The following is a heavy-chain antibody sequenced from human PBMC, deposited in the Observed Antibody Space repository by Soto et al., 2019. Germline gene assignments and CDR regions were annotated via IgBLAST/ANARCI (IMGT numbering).Heavy chain of an antibody. D-gene: IGHD3-16*01. J-gene: IGHJ5*02. Sequence: GESLKISCKGSGYGFTSYWISWVRQMPGKGLEWMGRIDPSDSYTNYSPSFQGHVTISADKSISTAYLQWSSLKASDTAMYYCAASGPREFDPWGQGTLVTVSS. CDR3: AASGPREFDP. V-gene: IGHV5-10-1*01. CDR2: IDPSDSYT. CDR1: GYGFTSYW.